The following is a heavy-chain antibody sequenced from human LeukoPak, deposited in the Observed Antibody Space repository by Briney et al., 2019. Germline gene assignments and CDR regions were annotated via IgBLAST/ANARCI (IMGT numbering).Heavy chain of an antibody. V-gene: IGHV1-18*01. Sequence: ASVKVSCKASGYTFTSYGISWVRQAPGQGLGWMGWISAYNGNTSYAQKLQGRVTMTTDTSTSTAYMELRSLRSDDTAVYYCARGYIPMVRGVITLDYWGQGTLVTVSS. D-gene: IGHD3-10*01. CDR1: GYTFTSYG. CDR3: ARGYIPMVRGVITLDY. CDR2: ISAYNGNT. J-gene: IGHJ4*02.